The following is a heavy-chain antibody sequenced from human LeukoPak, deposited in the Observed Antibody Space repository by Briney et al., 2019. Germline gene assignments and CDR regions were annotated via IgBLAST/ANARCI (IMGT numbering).Heavy chain of an antibody. D-gene: IGHD1-26*01. CDR3: ARDRVSGRNADYFDY. CDR2: INTNNVGT. CDR1: GYSFPGYY. Sequence: ASVKVSCKASGYSFPGYYMHWVRQAPGQGLEWMGWINTNNVGTNYAQKFQGRVTMTRDTSINTAYMELSSMRYDDTAVYYCARDRVSGRNADYFDYWGQGTLVTVSS. J-gene: IGHJ4*02. V-gene: IGHV1-2*02.